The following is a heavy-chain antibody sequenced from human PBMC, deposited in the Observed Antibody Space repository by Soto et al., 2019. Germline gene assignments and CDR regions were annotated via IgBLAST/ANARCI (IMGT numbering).Heavy chain of an antibody. D-gene: IGHD5-12*01. Sequence: EVQVVESGGGLIQPGGSLRLSCVVSGFTVSSTNYMSWVRQASGKGRGWVSVIYSGGNTFYADSVKGRFTISRDNSKNTLYLQMNSLRAEDTAVYYCHGYGYWGQGTLVTVSS. V-gene: IGHV3-53*01. CDR1: GFTVSSTNY. CDR3: HGYGY. CDR2: IYSGGNT. J-gene: IGHJ4*02.